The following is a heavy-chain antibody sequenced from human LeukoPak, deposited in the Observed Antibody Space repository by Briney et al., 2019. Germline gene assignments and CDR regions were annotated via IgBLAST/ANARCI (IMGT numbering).Heavy chain of an antibody. CDR1: GGSVSSHQ. CDR2: IYYSGST. V-gene: IGHV4-59*02. J-gene: IGHJ6*03. CDR3: ARGVLTTVSYYMDV. D-gene: IGHD4-11*01. Sequence: SETLSLTCTVSGGSVSSHQWSWIRQPPGKGLEWIGYIYYSGSTNYNPSLMSRFTISIGTSNNRFSLKLSSVTAADTAVYYCARGVLTTVSYYMDVWGNGTTVTVSS.